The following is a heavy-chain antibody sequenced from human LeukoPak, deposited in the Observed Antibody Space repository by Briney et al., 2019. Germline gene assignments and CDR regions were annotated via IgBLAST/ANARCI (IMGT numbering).Heavy chain of an antibody. CDR3: AKSYYYGSGSYHPGAFDI. V-gene: IGHV3-9*01. CDR2: ISWNRGSI. CDR1: GFTFDDYA. D-gene: IGHD3-10*01. Sequence: PGRSLRLSCAASGFTFDDYAMHWVRQAPGKGLEWVSGISWNRGSIGYADSVKGRFTISRDNAKNSLYLQMNSLRAEDTALYYCAKSYYYGSGSYHPGAFDIWGQGTMVTVSS. J-gene: IGHJ3*02.